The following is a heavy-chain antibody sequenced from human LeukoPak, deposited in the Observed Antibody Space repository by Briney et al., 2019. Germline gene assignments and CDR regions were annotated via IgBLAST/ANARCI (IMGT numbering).Heavy chain of an antibody. D-gene: IGHD6-13*01. J-gene: IGHJ3*02. CDR2: IYYSGST. Sequence: PSETLSLTCTVSGGSISSYYWSWLRQPPGKGLEWIGYIYYSGSTNYNPSLKSRVTISVDTSKNQFSLKLSSVTAADTAVYYCARAGYSSSWYGDAFDIWGQGTMVTVSS. V-gene: IGHV4-59*01. CDR1: GGSISSYY. CDR3: ARAGYSSSWYGDAFDI.